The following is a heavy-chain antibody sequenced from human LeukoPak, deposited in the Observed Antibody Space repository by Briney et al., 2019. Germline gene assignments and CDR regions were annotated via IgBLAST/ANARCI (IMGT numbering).Heavy chain of an antibody. D-gene: IGHD4-17*01. CDR2: MSNSPYI. CDR1: GFTFSSYS. J-gene: IGHJ4*02. V-gene: IGHV3-21*01. Sequence: GGSLRLSCEASGFTFSSYSFSWVRQAPGKGLEWVSSMSNSPYIDYADSVKGRFTISRDNAKNALYLQMNSLRAEDTAVYYCARVSPNTVTTLQYFDYWGQGTLVTVSS. CDR3: ARVSPNTVTTLQYFDY.